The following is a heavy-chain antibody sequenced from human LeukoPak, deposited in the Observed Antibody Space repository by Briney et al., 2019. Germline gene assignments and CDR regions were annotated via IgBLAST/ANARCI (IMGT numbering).Heavy chain of an antibody. CDR1: GGTFSSYA. J-gene: IGHJ6*03. Sequence: GSSVKVSCKASGGTFSSYAISWVRQAPGQGLEWMGRIIPILGIASYAQKFQGRVTITADKSTSTAYMELSSLRSEDTAVYYCAKLGYCSSTSCYGRYYYMDVWGKGTTVTVSS. CDR3: AKLGYCSSTSCYGRYYYMDV. D-gene: IGHD2-2*01. CDR2: IIPILGIA. V-gene: IGHV1-69*04.